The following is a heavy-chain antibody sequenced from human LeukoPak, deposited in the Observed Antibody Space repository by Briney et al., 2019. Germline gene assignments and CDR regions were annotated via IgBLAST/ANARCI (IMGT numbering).Heavy chain of an antibody. D-gene: IGHD3-10*01. V-gene: IGHV4-39*01. CDR2: INYSGST. Sequence: SETLSLTCTVSSGSVSSTTYYWSWIRQPPGKGLEWIASINYSGSTYYNPSLKSRVTISVDTSENQFSLKLSSVTAADTAVYYCARYVVYGSGKYYFDYWGQGTLVTVSS. CDR3: ARYVVYGSGKYYFDY. J-gene: IGHJ4*02. CDR1: SGSVSSTTYY.